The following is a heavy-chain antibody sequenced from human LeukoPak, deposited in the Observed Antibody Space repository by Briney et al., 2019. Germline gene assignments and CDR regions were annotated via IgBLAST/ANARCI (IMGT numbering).Heavy chain of an antibody. CDR1: GGSFSGYY. CDR3: ARLPQKEAGIDPPNTPREKYYFDY. CDR2: INHSGST. J-gene: IGHJ4*02. V-gene: IGHV4-34*01. D-gene: IGHD2-15*01. Sequence: PSETLSLTCAVYGGSFSGYYWSWIRQPPGKGLEWIGEINHSGSTNYNPSLKSRVTISVDTSKNQFSLKLSSVTAADTAVYYCARLPQKEAGIDPPNTPREKYYFDYWGQGTLVTVSS.